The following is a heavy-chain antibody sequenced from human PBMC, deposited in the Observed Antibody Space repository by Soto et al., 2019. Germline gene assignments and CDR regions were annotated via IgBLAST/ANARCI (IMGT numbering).Heavy chain of an antibody. CDR1: GFTFSSYA. J-gene: IGHJ4*02. CDR2: ISYDGSNK. V-gene: IGHV3-30-3*01. D-gene: IGHD3-3*01. Sequence: QVQLVESGGGVVQPGRSLRLSCAASGFTFSSYAMHWVRQAPGKGLEWVAVISYDGSNKYYADSVKGRFTISRDNSKNTLYLQRNSLGAEDTAVYYCARDLVGFVEWFPDYWGQGTLVTVSS. CDR3: ARDLVGFVEWFPDY.